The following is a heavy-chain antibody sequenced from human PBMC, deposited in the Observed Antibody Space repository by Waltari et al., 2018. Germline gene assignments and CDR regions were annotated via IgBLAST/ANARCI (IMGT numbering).Heavy chain of an antibody. Sequence: QLQLQESGPGLVKPSETLSLTCSVSGGPITTNSHYWGWTRQPPGKGLEWIGSIYYGGSTYSTPSLRSPSLKSRVSISVDMSKKQFSLRLSSVTAEDTAVYYCARLGFSYGSIDYWGQGTLVTVSS. CDR2: IYYGGST. D-gene: IGHD5-18*01. CDR1: GGPITTNSHY. V-gene: IGHV4-39*01. CDR3: ARLGFSYGSIDY. J-gene: IGHJ4*02.